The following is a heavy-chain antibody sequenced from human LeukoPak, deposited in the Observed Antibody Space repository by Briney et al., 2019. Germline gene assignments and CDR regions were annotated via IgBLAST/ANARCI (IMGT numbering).Heavy chain of an antibody. V-gene: IGHV4-61*09. J-gene: IGHJ2*01. Sequence: SETLSLTCTVSGGSISSGSYYWSWIRQPAGRGLGWVGHFGSTNYNPSLKSRVTITEHPSKNHFYLKLTSVTAAYTAVYYCARGLNYYDGSGRSRCYFGLWGRGTLVTVS. D-gene: IGHD3-22*01. CDR2: FGST. CDR1: GGSISSGSYY. CDR3: ARGLNYYDGSGRSRCYFGL.